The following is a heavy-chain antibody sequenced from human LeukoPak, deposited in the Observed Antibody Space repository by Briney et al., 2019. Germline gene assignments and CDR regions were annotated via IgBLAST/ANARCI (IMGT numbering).Heavy chain of an antibody. CDR2: VYYSGSA. V-gene: IGHV4-59*01. J-gene: IGHJ4*01. CDR1: GGSITNYY. Sequence: SETLSLTCNVPGGSITNYYWGWIRQPPGKGLEWIGYVYYSGSANYNSSLQSRVTILVDTSKNQFSLRLSSVTAADTAVYYCARRVSTTSSFFDYWGHGALVTVSS. D-gene: IGHD3-22*01. CDR3: ARRVSTTSSFFDY.